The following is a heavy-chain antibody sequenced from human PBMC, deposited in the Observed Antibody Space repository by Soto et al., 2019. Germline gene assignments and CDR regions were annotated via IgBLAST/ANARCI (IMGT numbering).Heavy chain of an antibody. Sequence: QLQLVQSGTELKKPGSSVKVSCKASGGSFSTYSITWVRQAPGQGPEWMGRIIPMLDITDYAQKFQGRVTITADKSTSTAYMELIRLKSEDTAVYYCAQDVGDLGQGTLVTVSS. CDR3: AQDVGD. D-gene: IGHD1-26*01. CDR2: IIPMLDIT. CDR1: GGSFSTYS. J-gene: IGHJ1*01. V-gene: IGHV1-69*04.